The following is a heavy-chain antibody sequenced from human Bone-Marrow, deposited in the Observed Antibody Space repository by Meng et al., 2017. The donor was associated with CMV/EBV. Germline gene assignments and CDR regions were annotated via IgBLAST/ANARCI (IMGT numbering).Heavy chain of an antibody. V-gene: IGHV4-59*01. CDR1: GGSISSYY. CDR2: IYYSGST. CDR3: ARGRGFLEWFFDD. J-gene: IGHJ4*02. D-gene: IGHD3-3*01. Sequence: SETLSLTCTVSGGSISSYYWSWIRQPPGKGLEWIGYIYYSGSTNYNPSLKSRVTISADTSKNQFSLNLSSVTAADTALYYCARGRGFLEWFFDDWGQGTLVTVSS.